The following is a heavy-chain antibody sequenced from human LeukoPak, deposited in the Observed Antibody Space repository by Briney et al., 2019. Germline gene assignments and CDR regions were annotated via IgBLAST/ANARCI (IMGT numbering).Heavy chain of an antibody. CDR1: GDSVSSNSAA. D-gene: IGHD6-13*01. CDR3: ARGVEQQPPYYFDY. J-gene: IGHJ4*02. CDR2: TYYRSKWYN. V-gene: IGHV6-1*01. Sequence: SQTLSLTCAISGDSVSSNSAAWNWIRQCPSRGLEWLVRTYYRSKWYNDYAVSGKSRISINPDTSKNQFSLQLNSVTPEDTAVYYCARGVEQQPPYYFDYWGQGTLVTVSS.